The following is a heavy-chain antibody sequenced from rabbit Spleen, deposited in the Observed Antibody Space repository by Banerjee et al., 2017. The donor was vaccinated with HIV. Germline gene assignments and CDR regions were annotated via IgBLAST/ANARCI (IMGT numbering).Heavy chain of an antibody. V-gene: IGHV1S7*01. Sequence: QLEETGGGLVQPGGSLTLSCKASGFTLSSYYMNWVRQVPGKGLEWIGYIDPIFGITYYANWVNGRFTISSHNAQNTLYLQLDSLTAADTATYFCARDAYTTKESRLYFDLWGPGTLVTVS. CDR1: GFTLSSYY. D-gene: IGHD1-1*01. CDR3: ARDAYTTKESRLYFDL. J-gene: IGHJ4*01. CDR2: IDPIFGIT.